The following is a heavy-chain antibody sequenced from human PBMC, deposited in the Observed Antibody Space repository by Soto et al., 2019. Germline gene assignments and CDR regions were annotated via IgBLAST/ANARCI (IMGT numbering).Heavy chain of an antibody. D-gene: IGHD5-18*01. CDR2: INPNSGDT. J-gene: IGHJ4*02. Sequence: GASVKVSCTSSRYAFTGYYIHWVRQAPGQGLEWMGWINPNSGDTNYAQKFQGRVTMTRDTSFSTAYMELSSLRSDDTAVYYCATRYSYVHFWGQGTLVTVSS. V-gene: IGHV1-2*02. CDR3: ATRYSYVHF. CDR1: RYAFTGYY.